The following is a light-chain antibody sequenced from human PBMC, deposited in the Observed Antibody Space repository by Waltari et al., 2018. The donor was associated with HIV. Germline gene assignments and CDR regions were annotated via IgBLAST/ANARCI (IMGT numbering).Light chain of an antibody. V-gene: IGLV2-23*02. Sequence: QSALTQPASVSGSLGQSITISCTGTSTDIANFNLVSWYQQHPGQAPKLIIYEVSKRPSGLSSRFSGSKSGNTASLTISGLQAEDEADYYCCSYAGSAVFGGGTNLTV. CDR3: CSYAGSAV. CDR1: STDIANFNL. J-gene: IGLJ2*01. CDR2: EVS.